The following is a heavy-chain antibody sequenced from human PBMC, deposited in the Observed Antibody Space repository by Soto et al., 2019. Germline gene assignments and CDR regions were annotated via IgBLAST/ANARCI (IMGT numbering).Heavy chain of an antibody. CDR3: ARVQLFPYYFDY. V-gene: IGHV4-59*01. CDR1: GGSISSYY. J-gene: IGHJ4*02. CDR2: IYYSGST. D-gene: IGHD2-15*01. Sequence: PSETLSLTCTVSGGSISSYYWSWIRQPPGKGLEWIGYIYYSGSTNYNPSLKSRVTISVDTSKNQFSLKLSSVTAADTAVYYCARVQLFPYYFDYWGQGTLVTVSS.